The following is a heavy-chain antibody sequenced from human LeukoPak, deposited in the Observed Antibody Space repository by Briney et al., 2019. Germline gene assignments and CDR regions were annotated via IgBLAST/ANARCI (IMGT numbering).Heavy chain of an antibody. J-gene: IGHJ3*02. V-gene: IGHV3-21*01. D-gene: IGHD2-8*01. CDR3: ARDRSEDIVLMVYVDAFDI. CDR2: ISSSSSYI. CDR1: GFTFSSYS. Sequence: GGSLRLSCAASGFTFSSYSMNWVRQAPGKGLEWVSSISSSSSYIYYADSVKGRFTISRDNAKNSLYLQMNSLRAEDTAVYYCARDRSEDIVLMVYVDAFDIWGQGTMVTVSS.